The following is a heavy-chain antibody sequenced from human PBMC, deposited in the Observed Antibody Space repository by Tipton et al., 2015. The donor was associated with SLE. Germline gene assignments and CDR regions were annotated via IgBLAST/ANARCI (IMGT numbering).Heavy chain of an antibody. Sequence: TLSLTCTVSGDSFSRHYWSWGRQPPGKGLEWIGNIFSDGTTNYSPSLKSRLTLSLDTSKNQFSLKLTSVIPADTALYYCARDRGAYTNWFDPWGQGTLVTVSS. CDR2: IFSDGTT. CDR3: ARDRGAYTNWFDP. CDR1: GDSFSRHY. J-gene: IGHJ5*02. V-gene: IGHV4-59*11. D-gene: IGHD2-2*02.